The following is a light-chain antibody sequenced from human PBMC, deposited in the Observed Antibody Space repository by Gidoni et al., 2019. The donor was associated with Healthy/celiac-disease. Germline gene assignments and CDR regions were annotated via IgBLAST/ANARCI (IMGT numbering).Light chain of an antibody. J-gene: IGLJ2*01. Sequence: QSVLTQPPSVSGARGQRVTSSCTGSSSNIGAGYDVHWYQQLPGTAPKLLIYGNSNRPSGVPDRFSGSKSGTSASLAITGLQAEDEADYYRQSYDSSSDVVFGGGTKLTVL. CDR3: QSYDSSSDVV. V-gene: IGLV1-40*01. CDR1: SSNIGAGYD. CDR2: GNS.